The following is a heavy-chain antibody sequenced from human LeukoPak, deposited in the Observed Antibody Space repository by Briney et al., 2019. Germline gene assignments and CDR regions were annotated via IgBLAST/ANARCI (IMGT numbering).Heavy chain of an antibody. V-gene: IGHV3-74*01. CDR2: INRDGSST. Sequence: PGGSLRLSCAASGFTFSSYWMHWVRQAPGKGLVWVSRINRDGSSTTYAESVKGRFTMSRDNAKNTLYLQMNSLRAEDTAVYYCAAYDSSGYSFDYWGQGILVTVSS. J-gene: IGHJ4*02. D-gene: IGHD3-22*01. CDR3: AAYDSSGYSFDY. CDR1: GFTFSSYW.